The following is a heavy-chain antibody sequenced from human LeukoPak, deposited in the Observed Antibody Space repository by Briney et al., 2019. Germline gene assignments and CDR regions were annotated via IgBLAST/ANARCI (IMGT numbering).Heavy chain of an antibody. CDR2: IYYSGST. D-gene: IGHD7-27*01. CDR1: GGSISSYY. V-gene: IGHV4-59*01. CDR3: ARGELGAFDY. J-gene: IGHJ4*02. Sequence: SETLSLTRTVSGGSISSYYWSWIRQPPGKGLEWIGYIYYSGSTNYNPSLKSRVTISVDTSKNQFSLKLSSVTAADTAVYYCARGELGAFDYWGQGTLVTVSS.